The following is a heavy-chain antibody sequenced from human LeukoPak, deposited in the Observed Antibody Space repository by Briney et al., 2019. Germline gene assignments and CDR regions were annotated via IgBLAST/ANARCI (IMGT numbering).Heavy chain of an antibody. J-gene: IGHJ4*02. CDR1: GYIFTNYW. D-gene: IGHD4-17*01. CDR2: ISPGDSNT. CDR3: ASGTTVTTASGLYFDY. Sequence: PGESLKISCKGSGYIFTNYWIAWVRQMPGKGLEWMGIISPGDSNTRYSPSFQGQVTISADKSITTAYLQWSSLKASDTAMYYCASGTTVTTASGLYFDYWGQGTLVTVSS. V-gene: IGHV5-51*01.